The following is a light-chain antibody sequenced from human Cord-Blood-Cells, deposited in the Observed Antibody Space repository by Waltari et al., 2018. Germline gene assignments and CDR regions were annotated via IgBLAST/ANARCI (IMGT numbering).Light chain of an antibody. CDR3: CSYAGSSTWV. Sequence: QSALTQPASVSGSPGQSITISCTGTSSDVESYNIVSWYQQHPGKAPKLMIYEGSKWPSGVSNRFSGSKSGNTASLTISGLQAEDEADYYCCSYAGSSTWVFGGGTKLTVL. J-gene: IGLJ3*02. CDR2: EGS. CDR1: SSDVESYNI. V-gene: IGLV2-23*01.